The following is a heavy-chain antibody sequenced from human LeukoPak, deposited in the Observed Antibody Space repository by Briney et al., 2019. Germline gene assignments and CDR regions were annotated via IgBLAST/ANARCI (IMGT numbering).Heavy chain of an antibody. V-gene: IGHV1-8*01. CDR2: MNPNSGNT. CDR3: ARGRGPKTYYYDSSGYYHDY. D-gene: IGHD3-22*01. Sequence: GASVKVSCKASGYTFTSYDINWVRQATGQGLEWMGWMNPNSGNTGYAQKFQGRVTMTRNTSISTAYMELSSLRSEDTAVHYCARGRGPKTYYYDSSGYYHDYWGQGTLVTVSS. J-gene: IGHJ4*02. CDR1: GYTFTSYD.